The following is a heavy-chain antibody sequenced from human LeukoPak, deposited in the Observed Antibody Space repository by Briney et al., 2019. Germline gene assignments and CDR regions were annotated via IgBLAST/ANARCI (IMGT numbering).Heavy chain of an antibody. CDR1: GGSIGSYY. D-gene: IGHD5-24*01. CDR3: ARGREMATIGTFDY. V-gene: IGHV4-4*08. CDR2: IYTSGST. J-gene: IGHJ4*02. Sequence: SETLSLTCTVSGGSIGSYYWSWIRQPPGKGLEWLGRIYTSGSTNYNPSLKSRVTISVDTSKNQFSLKLSSVTAADTAVYYCARGREMATIGTFDYWGQGTLVTVSS.